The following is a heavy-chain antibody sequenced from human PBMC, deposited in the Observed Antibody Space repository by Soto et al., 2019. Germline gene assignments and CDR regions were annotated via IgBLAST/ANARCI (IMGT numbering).Heavy chain of an antibody. Sequence: SETLSLTCTVSGGSISNSDYYWGWIRQPPGKGLEWIGLFYYSGSTYYNPSLKSRVTISVDTSKNQFFLKLSSVTAADTAVYYGSRSEYYRDPGFDEWSLGTLVTVAS. J-gene: IGHJ4*02. D-gene: IGHD3-16*02. CDR1: GGSISNSDYY. CDR2: FYYSGST. CDR3: SRSEYYRDPGFDE. V-gene: IGHV4-39*01.